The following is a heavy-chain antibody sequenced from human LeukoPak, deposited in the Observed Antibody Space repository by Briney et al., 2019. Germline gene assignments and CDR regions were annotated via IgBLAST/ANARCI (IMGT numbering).Heavy chain of an antibody. CDR2: IYYSGST. CDR3: ARDLAAAGTWD. J-gene: IGHJ4*02. D-gene: IGHD6-13*01. Sequence: SETLSLTCTVSGGSISSSSYYWGWIRQPPGKGLGWIGSIYYSGSTYYNPSLKSRVTISVDTSKNQFSLKLSSVTAADTAVYYCARDLAAAGTWDWGQGTLVTVSS. V-gene: IGHV4-39*07. CDR1: GGSISSSSYY.